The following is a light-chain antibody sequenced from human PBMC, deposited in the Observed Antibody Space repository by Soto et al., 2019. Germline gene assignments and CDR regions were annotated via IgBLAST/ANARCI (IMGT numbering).Light chain of an antibody. J-gene: IGKJ3*01. V-gene: IGKV3-20*01. CDR2: AAS. Sequence: IVLTQSPGTLSLSPGERATLSCRASQSVTSGYLAWYQQIPGQVPRLLVYAASTRATGIPDRFSGGGSGTDFTLTIHRLEPEDFAVYYCQQYGSSPPGVTFGPGTKVDIK. CDR1: QSVTSGY. CDR3: QQYGSSPPGVT.